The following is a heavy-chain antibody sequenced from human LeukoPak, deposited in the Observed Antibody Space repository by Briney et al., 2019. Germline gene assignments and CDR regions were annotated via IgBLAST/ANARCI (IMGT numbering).Heavy chain of an antibody. Sequence: GGSLRLSCAASGFTFSTYSMNWVRQAPGKGLEWVSSITSSRIYIYYADSVKGRFAISRDNAKNSLYLQMNSLRAEDTAVYYCARDGSRGNLVTAPDFWGQGTLVTVSS. CDR3: ARDGSRGNLVTAPDF. CDR2: ITSSRIYI. V-gene: IGHV3-21*01. D-gene: IGHD2-21*02. CDR1: GFTFSTYS. J-gene: IGHJ4*02.